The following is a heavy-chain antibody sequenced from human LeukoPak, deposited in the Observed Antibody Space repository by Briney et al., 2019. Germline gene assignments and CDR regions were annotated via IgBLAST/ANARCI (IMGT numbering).Heavy chain of an antibody. CDR1: GSPFTSHW. CDR3: LRPVGLALGGTHFDY. CDR2: IFTGDFDT. V-gene: IGHV5-51*01. Sequence: GEPLQISCKGSGSPFTSHWIGGVRRRPGKGLEGMASIFTGDFDTRYSPSFGGQVTISADASARTTFLQWSGPQAPDTSMYYCLRPVGLALGGTHFDYWGQGPPVTVSS. D-gene: IGHD6-19*01. J-gene: IGHJ4*02.